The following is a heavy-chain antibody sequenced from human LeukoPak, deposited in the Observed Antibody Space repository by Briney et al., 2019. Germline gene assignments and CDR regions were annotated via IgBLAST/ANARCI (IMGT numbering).Heavy chain of an antibody. J-gene: IGHJ5*02. CDR1: GGSISSYY. CDR2: IYYSGST. D-gene: IGHD3-10*01. CDR3: ARGGYYGSGNDFRFDP. V-gene: IGHV4-59*01. Sequence: SETLSLTCTVSGGSISSYYWSWIRQPPGKGLEWIGYIYYSGSTNYNPSLKSRVTISVGTSKNQFSLKLSSVTAADTAIYYCARGGYYGSGNDFRFDPWGQGTLVTVSS.